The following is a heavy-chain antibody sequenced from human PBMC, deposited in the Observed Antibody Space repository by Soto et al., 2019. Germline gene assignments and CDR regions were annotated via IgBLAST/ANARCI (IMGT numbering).Heavy chain of an antibody. CDR3: ARDFGLVEGNWFDP. CDR2: ISAYNGNT. J-gene: IGHJ5*02. V-gene: IGHV1-18*01. D-gene: IGHD6-19*01. CDR1: GYTFTSYG. Sequence: ASVKVSCKXSGYTFTSYGISWVRQAPGQGLEWMGWISAYNGNTNYAQKLQGRVTMTTDTSTSTAYMELRSLRSDDTAVYYCARDFGLVEGNWFDPWGQGTLVTVSS.